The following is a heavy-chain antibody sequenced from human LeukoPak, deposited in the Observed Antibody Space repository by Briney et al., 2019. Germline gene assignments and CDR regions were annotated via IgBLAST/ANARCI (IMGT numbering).Heavy chain of an antibody. CDR2: IYYSGST. CDR1: GGSISSYY. V-gene: IGHV4-59*01. D-gene: IGHD5-24*01. Sequence: PSETLSLTCTVPGGSISSYYWSWIRQPPGKGLEWIGYIYYSGSTNYNPSLKSRVTISVDTSKNQFSLKLSSVTAADPAVYYCARDRDGWADWGQGTLVTVSS. J-gene: IGHJ4*02. CDR3: ARDRDGWAD.